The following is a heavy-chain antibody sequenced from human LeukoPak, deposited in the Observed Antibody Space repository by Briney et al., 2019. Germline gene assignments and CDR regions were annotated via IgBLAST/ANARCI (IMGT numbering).Heavy chain of an antibody. Sequence: GGSLRLSCAASGFTISNFAIHWVRQAPGMGLQWVAFTRNGGTSEIYAESVRGRFTISRDNFKNTLFLQMNSLGAEDTAVYFCGKGQGPGAYLTDYWGQGTLVTVSS. J-gene: IGHJ4*02. CDR2: TRNGGTSE. CDR1: GFTISNFA. V-gene: IGHV3-30*02. CDR3: GKGQGPGAYLTDY. D-gene: IGHD3-10*01.